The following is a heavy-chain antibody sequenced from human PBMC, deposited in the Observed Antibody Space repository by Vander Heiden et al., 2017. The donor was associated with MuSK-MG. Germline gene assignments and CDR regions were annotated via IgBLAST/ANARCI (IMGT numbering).Heavy chain of an antibody. CDR1: GFPFRTYA. J-gene: IGHJ5*02. CDR3: AKAEQVVVAAASKS. D-gene: IGHD2-15*01. V-gene: IGHV3-23*01. CDR2: ISGSGGIT. Sequence: VQLLESGGGLLQPGGSLRLSYAASGFPFRTYARRWVRQAPGQRPECVSAISGSGGITSYADPVEGRSTISRHNSKNTLYLKMNSLRAEDTAVNYCAKAEQVVVAAASKSWGQGTLVTVSS.